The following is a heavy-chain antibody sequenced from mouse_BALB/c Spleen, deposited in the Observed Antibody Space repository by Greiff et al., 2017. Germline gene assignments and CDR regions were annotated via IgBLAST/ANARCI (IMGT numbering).Heavy chain of an antibody. CDR1: GFNIKDYY. CDR2: IDPENGNT. CDR3: ARYSSSYAMDY. Sequence: EVKLQESGAELVRPGALVKLSCKASGFNIKDYYMHWVKQRPEQGLEWIGWIDPENGNTIYDPKFQGKASITADTSSNTAYLQLSSLTSEDTAVYYCARYSSSYAMDYWGQGTSVTVSS. J-gene: IGHJ4*01. D-gene: IGHD1-1*01. V-gene: IGHV14-1*02.